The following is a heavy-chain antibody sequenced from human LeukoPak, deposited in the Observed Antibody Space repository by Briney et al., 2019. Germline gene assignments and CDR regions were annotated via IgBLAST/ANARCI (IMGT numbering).Heavy chain of an antibody. CDR3: AKDIQYYGSGSYLDY. Sequence: GGSLRLSCAASGFTFDDYAMHWVRQAPGKGLEWVSLISWDGGSTYYADSVKGRFTISRDNSKNSLYLQMNSLRAEDTALYYCAKDIQYYGSGSYLDYWGQGTLVTVSS. CDR1: GFTFDDYA. J-gene: IGHJ4*02. D-gene: IGHD3-10*01. CDR2: ISWDGGST. V-gene: IGHV3-43D*03.